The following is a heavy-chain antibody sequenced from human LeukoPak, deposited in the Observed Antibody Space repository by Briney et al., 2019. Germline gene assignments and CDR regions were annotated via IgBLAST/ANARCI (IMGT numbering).Heavy chain of an antibody. V-gene: IGHV1-69*13. J-gene: IGHJ6*03. CDR2: IIPIFGTA. CDR1: GGTFSSYT. D-gene: IGHD3-10*01. Sequence: ASVKVSCKASGGTFSSYTISWVRQAPGQGLEWMGGIIPIFGTANYAQKFQGRVTITADESTSTAYMELSSLRSEDTAVYYCATFYGSGSYTDLTHYSYMDVWGKGTTVTISS. CDR3: ATFYGSGSYTDLTHYSYMDV.